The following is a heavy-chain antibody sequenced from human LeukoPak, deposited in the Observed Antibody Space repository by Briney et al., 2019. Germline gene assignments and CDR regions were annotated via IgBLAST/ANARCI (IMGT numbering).Heavy chain of an antibody. CDR2: INHSGST. CDR3: ARGLNDSWTGETY. J-gene: IGHJ4*02. V-gene: IGHV4-34*01. CDR1: DGSFSGYY. Sequence: PSDTLSLTCAVYDGSFSGYYWSWIRQPPGKGLEWIGEINHSGSTNYNPSLKSRVTISLDTIKSQFSLMVRYVTAADTAVYYCARGLNDSWTGETYWGQGTLVTVSS. D-gene: IGHD3-3*01.